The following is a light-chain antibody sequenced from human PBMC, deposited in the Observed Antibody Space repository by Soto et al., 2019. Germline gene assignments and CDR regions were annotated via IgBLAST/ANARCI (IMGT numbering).Light chain of an antibody. J-gene: IGKJ2*01. CDR3: QQYVNWPPYT. CDR2: AAS. Sequence: EIVLTQSPATLSVSPGERATLSCRASQSVSSNLAWYQQKPGQAPRLLIYAASTRATGIPARFSGSGSGTQFALTISSLQSEDFAVYYCQQYVNWPPYTFGQGTKLEIQ. V-gene: IGKV3-15*01. CDR1: QSVSSN.